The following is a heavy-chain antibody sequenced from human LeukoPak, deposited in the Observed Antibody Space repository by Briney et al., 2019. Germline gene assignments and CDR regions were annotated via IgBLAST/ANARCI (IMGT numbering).Heavy chain of an antibody. CDR3: ARVFCYNGGNYYDH. V-gene: IGHV3-64*02. CDR1: GFTFSRYA. D-gene: IGHD3-22*01. CDR2: ITNNGDST. J-gene: IGHJ5*02. Sequence: GGSLRLSCAASGFTFSRYAMHWVRQAPGKGLEYVSAITNNGDSTYYADSVKGRFIISRDNSKNTLYLQMGSLRAEDMAEYYCARVFCYNGGNYYDHWGQGTLVTVSS.